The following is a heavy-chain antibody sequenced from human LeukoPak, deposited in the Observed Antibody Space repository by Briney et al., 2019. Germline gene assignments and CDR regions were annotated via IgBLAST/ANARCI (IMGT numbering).Heavy chain of an antibody. CDR2: INQLGSEN. V-gene: IGHV3-7*05. J-gene: IGHJ3*02. D-gene: IGHD3-10*01. Sequence: GGSLRLSCVASGFNFRNLWMSWVRQAPGKGLEWVANINQLGSENDYVDSVKGRFIIFRDNDQKSMFRQMNSLRAEDTAVYYCASDRGALDIWGQGTMVTVSS. CDR3: ASDRGALDI. CDR1: GFNFRNLW.